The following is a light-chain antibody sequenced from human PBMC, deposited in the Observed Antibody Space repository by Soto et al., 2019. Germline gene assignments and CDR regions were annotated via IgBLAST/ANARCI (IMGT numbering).Light chain of an antibody. V-gene: IGKV3-11*01. Sequence: EIVLTQSAATLSLSPGERATLSCRASQSVTSYLAWYQQKPGQAPRLLIYDVSNRASGIPARFSGSGSETDFTLTISSLEPEDFAVYYCQQRSNWPRTFGQGTKVDI. J-gene: IGKJ1*01. CDR2: DVS. CDR3: QQRSNWPRT. CDR1: QSVTSY.